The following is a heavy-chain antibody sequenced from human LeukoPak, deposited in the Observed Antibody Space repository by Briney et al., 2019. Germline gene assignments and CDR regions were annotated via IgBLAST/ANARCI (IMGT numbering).Heavy chain of an antibody. V-gene: IGHV4-39*07. Sequence: PSETLSLTCTVSGGSITSSSYYWGWIRQPPGKGLEWIGSIYFSGSTYHNPSLKSRVTISVDKSKNQFSLKLSSVTAADTAVYYCARDYYGSGSYWYYWGQGTLVTVSS. J-gene: IGHJ4*02. CDR2: IYFSGST. D-gene: IGHD3-10*01. CDR1: GGSITSSSYY. CDR3: ARDYYGSGSYWYY.